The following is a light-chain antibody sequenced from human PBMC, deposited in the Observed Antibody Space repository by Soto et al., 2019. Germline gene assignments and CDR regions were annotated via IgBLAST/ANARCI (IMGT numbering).Light chain of an antibody. CDR2: DAS. CDR3: QQYDNLLIT. Sequence: DIHMTQSPSTLSASVGYTFTITCRASESIDNWLAWYQQKPGEAPKLLIYDASNLETGVPSRFSGSGSGTDFTFTISSLQPEDIETYYCQQYDNLLITFGQGTRLEIK. V-gene: IGKV1-33*01. J-gene: IGKJ5*01. CDR1: ESIDNW.